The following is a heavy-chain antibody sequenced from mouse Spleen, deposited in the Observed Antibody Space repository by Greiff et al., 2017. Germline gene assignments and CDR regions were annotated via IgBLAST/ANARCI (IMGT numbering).Heavy chain of an antibody. D-gene: IGHD2-12*01. J-gene: IGHJ4*01. CDR2: IHPNSGST. CDR1: GYTSTSYW. V-gene: IGHV1-64*01. CDR3: AREDYRGAMDY. Sequence: QVQLQQSGAELVKPGASVKLSCKASGYTSTSYWMHWVKQRPGQGLEWIGMIHPNSGSTNYNEKFKSKATLTVDKSSSTAYMELSSLTSEDSAVYYCAREDYRGAMDYWGQGTSVTVSS.